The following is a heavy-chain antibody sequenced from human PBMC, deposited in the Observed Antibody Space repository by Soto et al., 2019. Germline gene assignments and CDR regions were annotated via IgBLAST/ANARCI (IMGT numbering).Heavy chain of an antibody. CDR1: GDSLSTYY. CDR2: IHDTGRT. J-gene: IGHJ4*02. D-gene: IGHD3-16*02. V-gene: IGHV4-4*07. Sequence: TLSLTCTVSGDSLSTYYWSWIRQPAGERLEWIGRIHDTGRTNYNPSLKSRVTMSVDTSKNQFSLRVNSVTAADTAVYYCARESVSGTYRFDSWGQGTLVTVSS. CDR3: ARESVSGTYRFDS.